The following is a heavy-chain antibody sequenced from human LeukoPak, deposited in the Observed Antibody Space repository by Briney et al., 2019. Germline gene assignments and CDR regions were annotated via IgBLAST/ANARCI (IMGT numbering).Heavy chain of an antibody. J-gene: IGHJ5*02. CDR2: IYYTGTT. CDR3: ARGFYDSSGYSNCFDP. Sequence: SETLFLTCTVSGDSISSSYWSWIRQPPGKTLEWIGYIYYTGTTNYNPSLKSRVTMSIDTSKNQFSLNLNSVTAADTAVYCCARGFYDSSGYSNCFDPWDQGTLVTVSS. CDR1: GDSISSSY. V-gene: IGHV4-59*01. D-gene: IGHD3-22*01.